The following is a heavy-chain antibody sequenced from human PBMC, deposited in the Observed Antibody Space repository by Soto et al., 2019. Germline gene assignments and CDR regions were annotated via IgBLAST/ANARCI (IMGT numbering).Heavy chain of an antibody. Sequence: QVQLQESGPGLVKPSETLSLTCTVSGASISSYYWSWIRQSPEKGLEWIGYMYYSGNVNYNLSLRSRVTISVDTSKNQFSLNLNFMTAADTAVYYCAREYPVHRAYFDYWGQGILVTVSS. V-gene: IGHV4-59*01. J-gene: IGHJ4*02. CDR1: GASISSYY. CDR3: AREYPVHRAYFDY. CDR2: MYYSGNV.